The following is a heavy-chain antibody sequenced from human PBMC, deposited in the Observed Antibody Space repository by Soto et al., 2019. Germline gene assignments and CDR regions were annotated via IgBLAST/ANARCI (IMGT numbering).Heavy chain of an antibody. Sequence: GGSLRLSCAASGFTFSSYGMHWVRQAPGKGLEWVAVIWYDGSNKYYADSVKGRFTISRDNSKNTLYLQMNSLRAEDTAVYYCAREYITIFGVVIYSYGMDVWGQGTTVTVSS. J-gene: IGHJ6*02. D-gene: IGHD3-3*01. CDR3: AREYITIFGVVIYSYGMDV. CDR1: GFTFSSYG. CDR2: IWYDGSNK. V-gene: IGHV3-33*01.